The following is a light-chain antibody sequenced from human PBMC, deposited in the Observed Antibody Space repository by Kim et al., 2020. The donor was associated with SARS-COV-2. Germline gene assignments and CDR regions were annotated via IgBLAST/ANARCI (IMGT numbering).Light chain of an antibody. CDR2: DAS. Sequence: LMTQSPATLSVSLGNRATLSCRASQSIRHDLAWYQQKPGQPPRLLIYDASTRATGIPARFSGSGSGTEFTLIISSLQSEDFAVYYCQQYNNWPPVTVGQGTKLE. J-gene: IGKJ2*01. CDR3: QQYNNWPPVT. V-gene: IGKV3-15*01. CDR1: QSIRHD.